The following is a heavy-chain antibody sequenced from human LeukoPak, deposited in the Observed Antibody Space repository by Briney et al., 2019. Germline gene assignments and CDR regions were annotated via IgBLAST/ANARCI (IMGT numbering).Heavy chain of an antibody. CDR3: ATGPGVYFDY. CDR2: VSAYNGNT. J-gene: IGHJ4*02. D-gene: IGHD7-27*01. V-gene: IGHV1-18*04. CDR1: GYTFTSDG. Sequence: GPSVNVSCKASGYTFTSDGISWGRQAPGQGLEWMGWVSAYNGNTNYAQKLQGRVTMTTDTSTSTAYMELRSLRSDDTAVYYCATGPGVYFDYWGQGTLVTVSS.